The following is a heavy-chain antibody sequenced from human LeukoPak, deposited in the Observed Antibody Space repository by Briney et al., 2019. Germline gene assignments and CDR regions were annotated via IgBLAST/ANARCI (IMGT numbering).Heavy chain of an antibody. J-gene: IGHJ4*02. V-gene: IGHV4-61*02. CDR1: GGSISSGSYY. D-gene: IGHD3-10*01. CDR2: IYSSGST. CDR3: ARSTYYYGSGSYYPFDC. Sequence: SETLSLTCTVSGGSISSGSYYWSWIRQPAGKGLEWIGRIYSSGSTNYNSSLKSRVTISVDTSKNQFSLKLSSVTAADTAVYYCARSTYYYGSGSYYPFDCWGQGTRVTVSS.